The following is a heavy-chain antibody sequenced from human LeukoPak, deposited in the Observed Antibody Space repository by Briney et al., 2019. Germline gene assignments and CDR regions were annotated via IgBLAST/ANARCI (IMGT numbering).Heavy chain of an antibody. CDR1: GGSINSYY. CDR2: IFYSGST. J-gene: IGHJ4*02. Sequence: PSETLSLTCTVSGGSINSYYWGWIRQPPGKGLEWIGYIFYSGSTDYNPSLKSRVTISVDTSNNQFSLKLSSVTAADTAVYYCARGLYSGTYSPFDYWGQGTLVTASS. D-gene: IGHD1-26*01. V-gene: IGHV4-59*01. CDR3: ARGLYSGTYSPFDY.